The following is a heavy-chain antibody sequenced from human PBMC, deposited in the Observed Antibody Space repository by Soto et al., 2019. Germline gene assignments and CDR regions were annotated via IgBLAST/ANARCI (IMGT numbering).Heavy chain of an antibody. CDR2: INAYNGNT. CDR1: GYTFTSYG. V-gene: IGHV1-18*01. Sequence: ASVKVSCKASGYTFTSYGISFVRQAPGQGIEWMGWINAYNGNTNYAQKLQGRVTMTTDTSTSTAYMELRSLRSDDTAVYYCAINMVRGVEAFDIWGQGTMVTVSS. J-gene: IGHJ3*02. D-gene: IGHD3-10*01. CDR3: AINMVRGVEAFDI.